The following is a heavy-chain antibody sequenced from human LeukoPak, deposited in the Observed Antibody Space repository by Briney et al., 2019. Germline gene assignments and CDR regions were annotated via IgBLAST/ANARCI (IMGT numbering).Heavy chain of an antibody. V-gene: IGHV1-24*01. CDR2: FDPEDGET. D-gene: IGHD6-19*01. Sequence: GASVNVSCMVSGYTLTELSMHWVRQAPGKGLEWMGGFDPEDGETIYAQKFQGRVTMTEDTSTDTAYMELSSLRSEDTAVYYCATAVVAVAGIFDYWGQGTLVTVSS. CDR1: GYTLTELS. CDR3: ATAVVAVAGIFDY. J-gene: IGHJ4*02.